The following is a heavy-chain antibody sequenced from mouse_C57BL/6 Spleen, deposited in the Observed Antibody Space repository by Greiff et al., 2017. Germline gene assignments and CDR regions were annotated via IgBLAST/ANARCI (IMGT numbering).Heavy chain of an antibody. CDR2: ILPGSGST. D-gene: IGHD1-1*01. V-gene: IGHV1-9*01. J-gene: IGHJ3*01. CDR1: GYTFTGYW. Sequence: QVQLKQSGAELMNPGASVKLSCKATGYTFTGYWIEWVKQRPGHGLEWIGEILPGSGSTNYNEKFKGKATFTADTSSNTAYMQLSSLTTEDSAIYYCARPLTTVVASRFAYWGQGTLVTVSA. CDR3: ARPLTTVVASRFAY.